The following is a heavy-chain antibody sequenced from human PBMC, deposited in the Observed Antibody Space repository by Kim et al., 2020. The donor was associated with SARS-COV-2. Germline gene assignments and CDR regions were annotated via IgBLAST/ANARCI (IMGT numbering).Heavy chain of an antibody. J-gene: IGHJ4*02. D-gene: IGHD3-3*01. CDR3: AKQEGAYDFWSGYFY. V-gene: IGHV3-23*01. Sequence: DYVKGRFTISRDNSKNTLYLQMNSLRAEDTAVYYCAKQEGAYDFWSGYFYWGQGTLVTVSS.